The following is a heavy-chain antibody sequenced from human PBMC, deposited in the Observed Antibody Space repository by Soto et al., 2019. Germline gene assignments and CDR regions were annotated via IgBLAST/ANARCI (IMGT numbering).Heavy chain of an antibody. J-gene: IGHJ4*02. CDR1: GYTFTSYG. CDR3: ARGAETFYYYSSGYYSIRETATFDY. V-gene: IGHV1-18*01. CDR2: ISAYNGNT. D-gene: IGHD3-22*01. Sequence: ASVKVSCKASGYTFTSYGISWVRQAPGQGLEWMGWISAYNGNTNYAQKLQGRVTMTRDTSTSTVYMELRSLRSEDTAVFFCARGAETFYYYSSGYYSIRETATFDYWGQGTLVTVSS.